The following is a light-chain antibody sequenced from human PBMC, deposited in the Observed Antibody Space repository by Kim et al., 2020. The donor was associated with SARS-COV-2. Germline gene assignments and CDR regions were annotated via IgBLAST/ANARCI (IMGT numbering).Light chain of an antibody. Sequence: PGQTARITCSGDKLGDKFACWYQQKPGQSPVLVIYQDSKRPSGIPERFSGSNSGNTATLTISGTQAMDEADYYCQAWDSSTPRVFGGGTKVTVL. J-gene: IGLJ3*02. CDR3: QAWDSSTPRV. CDR2: QDS. V-gene: IGLV3-1*01. CDR1: KLGDKF.